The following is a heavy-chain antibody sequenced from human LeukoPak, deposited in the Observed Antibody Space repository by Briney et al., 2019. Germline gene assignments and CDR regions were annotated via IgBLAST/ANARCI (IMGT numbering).Heavy chain of an antibody. J-gene: IGHJ5*02. D-gene: IGHD4-11*01. V-gene: IGHV1-69*05. CDR2: IIPIFGTA. CDR3: ASRTTVTPYNWFDP. Sequence: SSVKVSCKASGGTFSSYAISWVRQAPGQGLEWMGGIIPIFGTANYAQKFQGRVTITTGESTSTAYMELSSLRSEDTAVYYCASRTTVTPYNWFDPWGQGTLVTVSS. CDR1: GGTFSSYA.